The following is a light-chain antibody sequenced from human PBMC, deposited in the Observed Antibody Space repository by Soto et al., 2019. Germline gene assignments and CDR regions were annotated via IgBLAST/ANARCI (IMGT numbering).Light chain of an antibody. Sequence: DIQLTQSPSFLSASVGDRVTITCRASQGISNYLAWYQKKPGKAPKLLIYTASALQSGVPSRFSGSGSGTEFTLTISCLQSEDFATYYCQQYYSYPRTFGQGTKVDIK. CDR3: QQYYSYPRT. V-gene: IGKV1-9*01. J-gene: IGKJ1*01. CDR2: TAS. CDR1: QGISNY.